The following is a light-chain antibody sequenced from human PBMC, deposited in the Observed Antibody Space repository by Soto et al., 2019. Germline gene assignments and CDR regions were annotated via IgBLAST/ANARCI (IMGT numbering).Light chain of an antibody. CDR3: QSYDSSLNRV. CDR1: SSNIGANYD. J-gene: IGLJ1*01. V-gene: IGLV1-40*01. CDR2: GDN. Sequence: QSVLSQPPSVSGAPGQRITISCTGSSSNIGANYDVHWYRQVPGTAPKLLMSGDNNRPSGVADRFYGSKSGTSASLAITRLQAEDEADYYCQSYDSSLNRVLGTGTKLTVL.